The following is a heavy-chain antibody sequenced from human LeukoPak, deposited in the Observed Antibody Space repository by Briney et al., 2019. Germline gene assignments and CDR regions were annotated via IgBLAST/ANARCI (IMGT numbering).Heavy chain of an antibody. CDR3: ARVGKAAAGFDY. D-gene: IGHD6-13*01. V-gene: IGHV3-21*01. CDR1: GFTFSSYS. Sequence: TGGSLRLSCAASGFTFSSYSMNWVRQAPGKGLEWVSSISSSSSYIYYADSVKGRFTISRDNAKNSLYLQMNSLRAEDTAVYYCARVGKAAAGFDYWGQGTLVTVSS. J-gene: IGHJ4*02. CDR2: ISSSSSYI.